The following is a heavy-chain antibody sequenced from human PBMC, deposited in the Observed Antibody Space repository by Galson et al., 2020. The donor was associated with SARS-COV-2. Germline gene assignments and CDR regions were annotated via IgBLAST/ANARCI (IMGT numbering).Heavy chain of an antibody. D-gene: IGHD5-18*01. CDR1: GFTFSSYG. V-gene: IGHV3-33*01. CDR2: IWYDGSNK. J-gene: IGHJ4*02. Sequence: GGSLRLSCAASGFTFSSYGMHWVRQAPGKGLEWVAVIWYDGSNKYYADSVKGRFTISRDNSKNTLYLQMNSLRAEDTAVYYCASQIWPRRHFDYWGQGTLVTVSS. CDR3: ASQIWPRRHFDY.